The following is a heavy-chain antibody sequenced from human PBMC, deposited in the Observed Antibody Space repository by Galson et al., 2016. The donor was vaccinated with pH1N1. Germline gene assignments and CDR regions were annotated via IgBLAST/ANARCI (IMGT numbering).Heavy chain of an antibody. CDR1: GYTFTGHY. Sequence: SVKVSCKASGYTFTGHYIHWARQAPGHGLERMGWINPNSGDTKYVQKFHGRVTSTRDTSINTAYMELSGLTSDDTALYFCATGSGNSWFDPWGQGTLVIVSS. CDR3: ATGSGNSWFDP. D-gene: IGHD3-10*01. J-gene: IGHJ5*02. V-gene: IGHV1-2*02. CDR2: INPNSGDT.